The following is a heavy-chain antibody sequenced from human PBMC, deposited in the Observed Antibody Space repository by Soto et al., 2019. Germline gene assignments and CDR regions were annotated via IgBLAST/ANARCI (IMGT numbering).Heavy chain of an antibody. CDR1: GFTFSSYG. V-gene: IGHV3-33*01. CDR2: IWYDGSNK. D-gene: IGHD3-16*01. Sequence: GGSLRLSCAASGFTFSSYGMHWVRQAPGKWLEWVAVIWYDGSNKYYADSVKGRFTISRDNSKNTLYLQMNSLRAEDTAVYYCARGAVFGNDYWGQGTLVTVSS. CDR3: ARGAVFGNDY. J-gene: IGHJ4*02.